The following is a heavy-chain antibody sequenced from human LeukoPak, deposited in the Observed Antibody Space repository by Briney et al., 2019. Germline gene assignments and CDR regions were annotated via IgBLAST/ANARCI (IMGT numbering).Heavy chain of an antibody. J-gene: IGHJ5*02. CDR2: INIGGTNT. Sequence: GGALRLSCAASGFTFNDYYMRWIRQAPGKGLEWLSYINIGGTNTHYADSVKGRFTISRDNAKKSLYLEMNNLRAEDTAVYYCATDGAGFDTWGQGVLVTVSS. V-gene: IGHV3-11*01. CDR1: GFTFNDYY. CDR3: ATDGAGFDT.